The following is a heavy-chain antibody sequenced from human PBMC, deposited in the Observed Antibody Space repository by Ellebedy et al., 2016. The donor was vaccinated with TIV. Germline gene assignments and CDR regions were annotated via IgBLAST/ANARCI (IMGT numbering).Heavy chain of an antibody. D-gene: IGHD4-17*01. CDR2: ISGSGGST. CDR3: ARDGDDYGDYVDY. J-gene: IGHJ4*02. CDR1: GFTFSSYA. V-gene: IGHV3-23*01. Sequence: GESLKIPCAAPGFTFSSYAMSWVRQAPGKGLEWVSAISGSGGSTYYADPAKGRFTISRENAQHSLYLQMNSLRAEDTAVYYCARDGDDYGDYVDYWGQGTLVTVSS.